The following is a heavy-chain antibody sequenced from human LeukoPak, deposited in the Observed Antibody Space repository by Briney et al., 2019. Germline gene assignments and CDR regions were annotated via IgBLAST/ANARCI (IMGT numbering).Heavy chain of an antibody. V-gene: IGHV3-23*01. Sequence: PGGSLRFSWAVPGITLSNFGRTWVRQLPGKGRKWVEVIGDTGGGTTSADSVKGRFTISRDNPKNTLYLQMNSLRAEDTAVYFCAKRGVVIRVILVGFHKEAYYFDSWGQGALVTVSS. D-gene: IGHD3-22*01. CDR1: GITLSNFG. CDR2: IGDTGGGT. J-gene: IGHJ4*02. CDR3: AKRGVVIRVILVGFHKEAYYFDS.